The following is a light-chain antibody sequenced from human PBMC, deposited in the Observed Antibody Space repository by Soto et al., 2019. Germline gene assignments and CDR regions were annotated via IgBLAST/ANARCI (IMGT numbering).Light chain of an antibody. V-gene: IGLV2-14*01. CDR1: SSDVGGYKY. J-gene: IGLJ1*01. Sequence: ALTQPASVSGSTGQSITISCTGTSSDVGGYKYVSWYQQYPGKAPTLIFYDVINRPSGVSNRFSGSKSGNTASVTISGLQAEDEAVYYCSSYTSSSTLVFGTGTKVTVL. CDR3: SSYTSSSTLV. CDR2: DVI.